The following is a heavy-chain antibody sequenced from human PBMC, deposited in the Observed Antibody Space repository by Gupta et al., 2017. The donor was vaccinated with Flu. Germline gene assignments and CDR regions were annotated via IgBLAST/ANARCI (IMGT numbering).Heavy chain of an antibody. V-gene: IGHV4-4*07. CDR1: GGSISSYY. Sequence: QVQLQESGPGLVKPSETLSLTCTGSGGSISSYYWSWIRQPAGKGLEWIGRIYTSGSPNYNPSLKSRVTMSVDTSKNQFSLKLSSVTAADTAVYYCARERGAMIVVDLFDYWGQGTLVTVSS. CDR2: IYTSGSP. D-gene: IGHD3-22*01. CDR3: ARERGAMIVVDLFDY. J-gene: IGHJ4*02.